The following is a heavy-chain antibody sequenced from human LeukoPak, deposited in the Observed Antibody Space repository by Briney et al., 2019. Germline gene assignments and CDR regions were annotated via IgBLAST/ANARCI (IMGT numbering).Heavy chain of an antibody. CDR2: IYYSGNT. Sequence: KTSETLSLTCSVSGGSISSYYWSWIRQPPGKGLEWIGYIYYSGNTNYNPSLKSRVTISVHTSKNQFSLKLSSVTAADAAVHYCARGPTGIAFDYWGQGTLVTVSS. V-gene: IGHV4-59*01. CDR3: ARGPTGIAFDY. D-gene: IGHD6-13*01. J-gene: IGHJ4*02. CDR1: GGSISSYY.